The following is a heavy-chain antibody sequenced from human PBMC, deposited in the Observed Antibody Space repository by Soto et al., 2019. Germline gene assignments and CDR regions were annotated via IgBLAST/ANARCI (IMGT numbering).Heavy chain of an antibody. V-gene: IGHV3-30*18. J-gene: IGHJ4*02. CDR2: ISYHGSDK. CDR3: AKDQLTTTVTTGGC. CDR1: GFTFSNYG. D-gene: IGHD4-17*01. Sequence: QVQLVESGGGVVQPGRSLRLSCAASGFTFSNYGMHWVRQAPGKGLEWVAVISYHGSDKYYADSVKGRFTISRDNSKNTLYLQMDRLRAEDTAVYYCAKDQLTTTVTTGGCWGQGTLVTVSS.